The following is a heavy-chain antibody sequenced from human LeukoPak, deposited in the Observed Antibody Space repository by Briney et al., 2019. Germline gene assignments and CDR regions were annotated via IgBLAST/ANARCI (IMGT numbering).Heavy chain of an antibody. D-gene: IGHD3-10*01. V-gene: IGHV3-30-3*01. CDR1: GFTFSSYA. Sequence: PGRSLRLSCAASGFTFSSYAMHWVRQAPGKGLEWVAVISYDGSNKYYADSVKGRFTISRDNSKNTLYLQMNSLRAEDTAVYYCARDRGPRTGFMVREAYDYWGQGTLVTVSS. CDR2: ISYDGSNK. CDR3: ARDRGPRTGFMVREAYDY. J-gene: IGHJ4*02.